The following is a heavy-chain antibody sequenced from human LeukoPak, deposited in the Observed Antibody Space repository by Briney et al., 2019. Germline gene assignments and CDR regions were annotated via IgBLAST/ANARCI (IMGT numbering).Heavy chain of an antibody. V-gene: IGHV3-21*04. D-gene: IGHD3-16*01. Sequence: GGSLRLSCAASRFLFSSSNMNWVRQAPGKGLEWVSYISDSSSYAYYADSVKGRFTISRDNAENSLYLQMNSLRAEDTAIYYCARDREEKATIGGMDVWGQGTTVIVSS. J-gene: IGHJ6*02. CDR3: ARDREEKATIGGMDV. CDR2: ISDSSSYA. CDR1: RFLFSSSN.